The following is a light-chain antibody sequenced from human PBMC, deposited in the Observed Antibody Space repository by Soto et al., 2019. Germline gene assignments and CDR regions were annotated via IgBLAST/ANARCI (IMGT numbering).Light chain of an antibody. J-gene: IGKJ1*01. CDR1: QSVYSY. Sequence: EIVLTQSPATLSLSPGESATLSCRASQSVYSYLAWYQQKPGQAPRLLIYGPSTRATDVPDRFSGSGSGADFTLSISRLEPEDFAVYYCQQYGSSPPRTFGQGTKVDIK. V-gene: IGKV3-20*01. CDR3: QQYGSSPPRT. CDR2: GPS.